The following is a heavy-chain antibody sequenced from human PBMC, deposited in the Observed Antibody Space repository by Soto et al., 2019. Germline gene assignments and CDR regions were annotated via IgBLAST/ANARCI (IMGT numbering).Heavy chain of an antibody. Sequence: GGSLRLSCTASGFTFGDYAMSWFRQAPGKVLEWVGVVRSRAYGGTTDYAASVRGSFTISRDDSKRIAYLQMNTLRTEDTGVYYCAKYTYTSRYSFFGMDVWGHGTTVTVSS. V-gene: IGHV3-49*03. CDR1: GFTFGDYA. J-gene: IGHJ6*02. D-gene: IGHD6-13*01. CDR3: AKYTYTSRYSFFGMDV. CDR2: VRSRAYGGTT.